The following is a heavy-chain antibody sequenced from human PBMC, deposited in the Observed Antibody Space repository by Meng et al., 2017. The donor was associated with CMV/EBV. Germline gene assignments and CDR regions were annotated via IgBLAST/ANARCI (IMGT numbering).Heavy chain of an antibody. CDR1: GFTFSSYW. CDR3: ARYGEGGWFDP. V-gene: IGHV3-74*01. J-gene: IGHJ5*02. CDR2: INSDGSST. Sequence: GGSLRLSCAASGFTFSSYWMHWVRQAPGKRLVWVSRINSDGSSTSYADSVKGRFTISRDNAKNTLYLQMNSLRAEDTAVYYCARYGEGGWFDPWGQGTLVTVSS. D-gene: IGHD3-10*01.